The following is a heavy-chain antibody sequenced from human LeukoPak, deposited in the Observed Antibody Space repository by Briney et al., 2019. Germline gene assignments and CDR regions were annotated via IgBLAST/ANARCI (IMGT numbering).Heavy chain of an antibody. CDR3: ASSPVVVAAVYFQH. Sequence: PGGSLRLSWAASGFTFSSYSMNWVRQAPGKGLEWVSSISSSSSYIYYADSVKGRFTISRDNAKNSLYLQMNSLRAEDTAVYYCASSPVVVAAVYFQHWGQGTLVTVSS. D-gene: IGHD2-15*01. CDR2: ISSSSSYI. J-gene: IGHJ1*01. CDR1: GFTFSSYS. V-gene: IGHV3-21*01.